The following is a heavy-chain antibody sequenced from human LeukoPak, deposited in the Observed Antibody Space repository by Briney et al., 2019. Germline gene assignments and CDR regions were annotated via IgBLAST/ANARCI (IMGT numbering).Heavy chain of an antibody. CDR1: GFTFSNYV. CDR3: AREFRKSVGWYFDL. J-gene: IGHJ2*01. Sequence: GGSLRLSCAASGFTFSNYVMQWVRQAPGKGLVWVSRINNEDSRTGYADSVKGRFTISRDNAKNTLYLQMSSLRAEDTAVYYCAREFRKSVGWYFDLWGRGTLVTVSS. V-gene: IGHV3-74*01. CDR2: INNEDSRT.